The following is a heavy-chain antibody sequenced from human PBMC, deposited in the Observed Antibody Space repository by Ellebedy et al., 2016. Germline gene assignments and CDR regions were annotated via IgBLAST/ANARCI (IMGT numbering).Heavy chain of an antibody. J-gene: IGHJ4*02. D-gene: IGHD6-6*01. Sequence: GGSLRLSCAASGFIFSNYGMHWVRQAPGKGLEWLASVSVDRSKKYYAASVTGRFTVSRDSSKNTLYLQMNSLRAEDTAVYFCTREVLVHYFDYWGQGTLVTVSS. CDR3: TREVLVHYFDY. V-gene: IGHV3-30*03. CDR2: VSVDRSKK. CDR1: GFIFSNYG.